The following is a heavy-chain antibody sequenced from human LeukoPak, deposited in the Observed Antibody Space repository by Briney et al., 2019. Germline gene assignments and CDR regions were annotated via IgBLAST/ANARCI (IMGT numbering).Heavy chain of an antibody. J-gene: IGHJ4*02. CDR1: GDSVSSNSAA. V-gene: IGHV6-1*01. D-gene: IGHD3-16*01. Sequence: SQTLSLTCAISGDSVSSNSAAWNRIRQSPSRGLEWLGRTYYRAKWYNEYAASVISRISINADTSKNQISLQLNSVTPEDTAVYYCATGVNYAFGYWGQGALVTVSS. CDR3: ATGVNYAFGY. CDR2: TYYRAKWYN.